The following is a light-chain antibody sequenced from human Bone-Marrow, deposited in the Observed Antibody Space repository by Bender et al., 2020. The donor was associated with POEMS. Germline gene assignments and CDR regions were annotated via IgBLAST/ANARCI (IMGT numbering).Light chain of an antibody. Sequence: QSALTQPRSVSGSPGQSVTISCTGTSSDVGGYNYVTWYQQHPGKAPKLIIYDVIKRPSGVPDRFSGSKSGNTASLTISGLVAADEAVYYCQSYDNSLNYWVFGGGTNLTVL. J-gene: IGLJ3*02. CDR1: SSDVGGYNY. CDR2: DVI. V-gene: IGLV2-11*01. CDR3: QSYDNSLNYWV.